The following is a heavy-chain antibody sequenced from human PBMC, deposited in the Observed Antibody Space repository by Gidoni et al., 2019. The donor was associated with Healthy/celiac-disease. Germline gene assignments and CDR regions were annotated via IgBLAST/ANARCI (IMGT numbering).Heavy chain of an antibody. Sequence: GESGGGLVQPGGSLRLSCAASGVTFSSYEMNWVRQAPGKGLEWVSYISSSGSTIYYADSVKGRFTISRDNAKNSLYLQMNSLRAEDTAVYYCARVNDFWGGYYNSFDPWGQGTLVTVSS. J-gene: IGHJ5*02. CDR3: ARVNDFWGGYYNSFDP. V-gene: IGHV3-48*03. D-gene: IGHD3-3*01. CDR2: ISSSGSTI. CDR1: GVTFSSYE.